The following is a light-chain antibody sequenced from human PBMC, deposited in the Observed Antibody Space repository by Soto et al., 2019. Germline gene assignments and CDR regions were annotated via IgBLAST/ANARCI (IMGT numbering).Light chain of an antibody. Sequence: QSALTQPPSVSGSPGQSVAISCTGTGSDVGTYNRVSWYQQPPGTAPKLMIYDVSDQPSGVPDRFSGSKSGNTASLTISGLQAEDEADYYCSSYTSSSTYVFGTGTKVTVL. CDR3: SSYTSSSTYV. CDR2: DVS. CDR1: GSDVGTYNR. V-gene: IGLV2-18*02. J-gene: IGLJ1*01.